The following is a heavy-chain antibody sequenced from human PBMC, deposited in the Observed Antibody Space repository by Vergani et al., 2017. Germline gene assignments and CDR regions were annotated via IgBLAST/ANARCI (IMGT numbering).Heavy chain of an antibody. J-gene: IGHJ5*02. V-gene: IGHV3-66*01. CDR3: ARDLRLLYTRFDP. D-gene: IGHD3-16*01. Sequence: ELQLVESGGGLVQPGGSLRLSCAASGSTVSGNYMTWVRQAPGKGLEWVSHIYSGDETYYADSVKGRVTISRDNSKSTMYLQMNSLRDEDTGVYYCARDLRLLYTRFDPWGQGTLVTVSS. CDR1: GSTVSGNY. CDR2: IYSGDET.